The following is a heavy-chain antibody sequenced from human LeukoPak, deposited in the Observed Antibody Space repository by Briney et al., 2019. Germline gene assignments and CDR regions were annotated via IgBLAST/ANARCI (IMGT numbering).Heavy chain of an antibody. CDR1: GGSFSGYY. D-gene: IGHD3-22*01. V-gene: IGHV4-34*01. CDR3: ARDFGRNYHDSSGYYYNNWFDP. J-gene: IGHJ5*02. CDR2: INESGST. Sequence: SETLSLTCGVSGGSFSGYYWSWIRQSPGKGLEWIGEINESGSTDYNPSLMSRVTISLDTSKNQFSLKLSSMTAADTAVYYCARDFGRNYHDSSGYYYNNWFDPWGQGTLVTVSS.